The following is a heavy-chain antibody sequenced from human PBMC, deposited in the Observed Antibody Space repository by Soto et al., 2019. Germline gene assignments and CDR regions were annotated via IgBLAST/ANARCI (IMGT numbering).Heavy chain of an antibody. CDR2: IYYSGST. Sequence: SETLSLTCTVSGVSISSSSYYWDWIRQPPGKGLEWIGNIYYSGSTHYNPSLESRVTISVDTSKNQFSLKLSSVTAADTAVYYCARQTDSYYTFDAFDIWGQGTMVTVSS. CDR3: ARQTDSYYTFDAFDI. J-gene: IGHJ3*02. D-gene: IGHD3-22*01. V-gene: IGHV4-39*01. CDR1: GVSISSSSYY.